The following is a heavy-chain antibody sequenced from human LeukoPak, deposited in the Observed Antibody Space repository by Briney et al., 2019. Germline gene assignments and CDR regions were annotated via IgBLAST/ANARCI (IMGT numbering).Heavy chain of an antibody. CDR2: IYYSGST. Sequence: SETLSLTCTVSGGSISSSSYYWGWIRQPPGKGLEWVGDIYYSGSTNYNPALKSRVTVSVDTSRNQFSLKLSSVTAADTAVYYCARHVPSGLRIVVVTSDWYFDLWGRGTLVTVSS. V-gene: IGHV4-39*01. CDR1: GGSISSSSYY. J-gene: IGHJ2*01. D-gene: IGHD2-21*02. CDR3: ARHVPSGLRIVVVTSDWYFDL.